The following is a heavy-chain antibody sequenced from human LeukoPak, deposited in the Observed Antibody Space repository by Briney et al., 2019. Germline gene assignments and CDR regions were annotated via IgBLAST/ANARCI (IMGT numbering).Heavy chain of an antibody. CDR3: ASGPYPAAGTDHQFDY. Sequence: NPSETLSLTCTASGASISSYYWSWIRQPPGKGLEWIGYIYYSGSTNYNPSLKSRVTISVDTSKNQFSLKLSSVTAADTAVYYCASGPYPAAGTDHQFDYWGQGTLVTVSS. CDR1: GASISSYY. CDR2: IYYSGST. D-gene: IGHD6-13*01. J-gene: IGHJ4*02. V-gene: IGHV4-59*13.